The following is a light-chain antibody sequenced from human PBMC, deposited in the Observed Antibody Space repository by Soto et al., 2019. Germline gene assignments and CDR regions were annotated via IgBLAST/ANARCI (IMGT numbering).Light chain of an antibody. CDR1: SSDVGGYNY. V-gene: IGLV2-14*01. CDR3: SSYTSSSTLNV. CDR2: DVS. J-gene: IGLJ1*01. Sequence: SVLTQPASVAGSPAHSITISCTRTSSDVGGYNYVSWYQQHPGKAPKLMIYDVSNRPSGVSNRFSGSKSGNTASLTISGLQAEDEADYYCSSYTSSSTLNVFGTGT.